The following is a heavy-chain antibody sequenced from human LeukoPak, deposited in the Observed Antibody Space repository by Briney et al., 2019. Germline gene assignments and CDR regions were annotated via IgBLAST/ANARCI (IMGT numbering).Heavy chain of an antibody. J-gene: IGHJ4*02. CDR1: GGSISSSGYY. D-gene: IGHD5-24*01. CDR2: IYYSGST. Sequence: SETLSLTCTVSGGSISSSGYYWGWIRQPPGKGLEWIGSIYYSGSTYYNPSLKCRVTISIDTSKNQFSLKLSSVTAADTAVYYCARDGYNPIDYWGQGTLVTVSS. CDR3: ARDGYNPIDY. V-gene: IGHV4-39*07.